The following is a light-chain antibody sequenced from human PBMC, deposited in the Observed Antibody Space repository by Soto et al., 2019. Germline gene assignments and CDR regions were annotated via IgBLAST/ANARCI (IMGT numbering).Light chain of an antibody. Sequence: SYELTQPPSVSVSPGQTASITCSGDKLGDKYACWYQQKPGQSPVLVIYQDSKRPSGIPERFSGSKSGTSASLAISGLQSEDEADYYCAAWDDSLNGHWVFGGGTKLTVL. J-gene: IGLJ3*02. CDR2: QDS. V-gene: IGLV3-1*01. CDR3: AAWDDSLNGHWV. CDR1: KLGDKY.